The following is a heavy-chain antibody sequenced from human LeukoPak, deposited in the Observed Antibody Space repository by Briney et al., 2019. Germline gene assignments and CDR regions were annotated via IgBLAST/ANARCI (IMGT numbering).Heavy chain of an antibody. Sequence: ASVKVSCKVSGYTLTELSMHWVRQAPGKGLEWMGGLDPEDGETIYAQKFQGRVTMTEDTSTDTAYMELSSLRSEDTAVYNCATGGNVLYYMDVWGKGTTVTVSS. CDR3: ATGGNVLYYMDV. D-gene: IGHD4-23*01. CDR1: GYTLTELS. J-gene: IGHJ6*03. V-gene: IGHV1-24*01. CDR2: LDPEDGET.